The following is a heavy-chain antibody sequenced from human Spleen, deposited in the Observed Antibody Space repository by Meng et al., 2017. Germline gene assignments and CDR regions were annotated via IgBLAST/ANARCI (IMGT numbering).Heavy chain of an antibody. D-gene: IGHD3-16*01. Sequence: GSLRLSCAVSGYSISSGYYWGWNRQPPGKGLEWIGHIYHSGSTYFNPSLKSRVTISVDTSKNQFSLKLSSVTAADTALYYCARMTFGGVNDYWGQGTLVTVSS. V-gene: IGHV4-38-2*01. CDR2: IYHSGST. CDR3: ARMTFGGVNDY. J-gene: IGHJ4*02. CDR1: GYSISSGYY.